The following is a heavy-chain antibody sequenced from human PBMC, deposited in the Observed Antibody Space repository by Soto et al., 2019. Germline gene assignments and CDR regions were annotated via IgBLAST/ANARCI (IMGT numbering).Heavy chain of an antibody. J-gene: IGHJ6*02. D-gene: IGHD5-12*01. CDR2: IPYDGSNK. CDR1: GFTFSSYG. Sequence: GGSLRLSCAASGFTFSSYGMHWVRQAPGKGLEWVALIPYDGSNKQYADSVKGRFIISRDNSKSTVYVQMNSLRVEDTAVYYCARDRGYSGYGRDNYYGMDVWGQGTTVTVSS. V-gene: IGHV3-30*03. CDR3: ARDRGYSGYGRDNYYGMDV.